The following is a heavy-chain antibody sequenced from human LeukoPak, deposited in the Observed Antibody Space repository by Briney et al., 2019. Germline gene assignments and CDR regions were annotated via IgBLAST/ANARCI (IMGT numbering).Heavy chain of an antibody. CDR1: GGSISSYY. D-gene: IGHD2-21*02. CDR3: ASGYCGGACQLGGVDM. J-gene: IGHJ3*02. Sequence: PSETLSLTCTVSGGSISSYYWSWIRQPPGKGLEWIGYIYYSGSTNYNPSLKSRVTISLDTSGNQFSLKLSSVTAADTAVYYCASGYCGGACQLGGVDMWGQGTMVTVSP. CDR2: IYYSGST. V-gene: IGHV4-59*01.